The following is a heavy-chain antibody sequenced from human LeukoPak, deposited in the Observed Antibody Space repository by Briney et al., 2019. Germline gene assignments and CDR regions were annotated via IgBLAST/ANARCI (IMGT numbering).Heavy chain of an antibody. CDR2: INPNSGGT. J-gene: IGHJ3*02. CDR1: GYTFTGYY. D-gene: IGHD1-14*01. CDR3: ARVWYPTGAFDI. Sequence: ASVKVSCKASGYTFTGYYMHWVRQAPGQGLEWMGWINPNSGGTNYAQKFQGRVTMTRDTSISTGYMELSRLRSDDTAVYYCARVWYPTGAFDIWGQGTMVTVSS. V-gene: IGHV1-2*02.